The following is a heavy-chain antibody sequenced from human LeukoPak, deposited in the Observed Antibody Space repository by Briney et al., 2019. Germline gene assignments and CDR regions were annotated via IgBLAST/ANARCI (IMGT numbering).Heavy chain of an antibody. Sequence: ASVKVSCKASGGTFSSSAMSWVRQDPGQGLEWMGGIITIFGTANYAQEFQGRVTITRDTSASTAYMELSSLRSEDMAVYYCARGPLSDGNYYYYMDVWGKGTTVTVSS. D-gene: IGHD1-26*01. V-gene: IGHV1-69*05. CDR1: GGTFSSSA. J-gene: IGHJ6*03. CDR2: IITIFGTA. CDR3: ARGPLSDGNYYYYMDV.